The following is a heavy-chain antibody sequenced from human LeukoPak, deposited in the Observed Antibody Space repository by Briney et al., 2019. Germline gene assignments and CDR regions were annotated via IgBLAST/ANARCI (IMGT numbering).Heavy chain of an antibody. D-gene: IGHD3-9*01. Sequence: GGSLRLSCAASGFTFSSYGRHWVRQAPGKGLEWVAVISYDGSNKYYADSVKGRFTISRDNSKNTLYLQMNSLRAEDTAVYYCAKGVGYDILTGPDAFDIWGQGTMVTVSS. CDR2: ISYDGSNK. CDR1: GFTFSSYG. CDR3: AKGVGYDILTGPDAFDI. J-gene: IGHJ3*02. V-gene: IGHV3-30*18.